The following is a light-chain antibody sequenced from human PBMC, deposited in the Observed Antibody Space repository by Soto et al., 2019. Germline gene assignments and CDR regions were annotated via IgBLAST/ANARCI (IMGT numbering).Light chain of an antibody. CDR2: EVS. V-gene: IGLV2-14*01. CDR3: SLYTTSSNYV. CDR1: SSDVGSYNF. Sequence: QSVLTQPASVSGSPGQSITISCTGTSSDVGSYNFVSWYQQLPGKAPKLMIYEVSNRPSGVSNRFSGSKSGNTASLTISGLQAEDEADYYCSLYTTSSNYVYGRGPKVT. J-gene: IGLJ1*01.